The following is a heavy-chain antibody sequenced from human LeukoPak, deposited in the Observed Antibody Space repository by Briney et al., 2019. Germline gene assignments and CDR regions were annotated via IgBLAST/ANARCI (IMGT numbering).Heavy chain of an antibody. V-gene: IGHV1-69*05. CDR3: AKWSREADAFDI. CDR1: GGTFSSYA. D-gene: IGHD2-8*01. J-gene: IGHJ3*02. CDR2: IIPIFGTA. Sequence: GASVKVSCKASGGTFSSYAISWVRQAPGQGLEWMGRIIPIFGTANYAQKLQGRVTITTDESTSTAYMELSSLRSEDTAVYYCAKWSREADAFDIWGQGTMVTVSS.